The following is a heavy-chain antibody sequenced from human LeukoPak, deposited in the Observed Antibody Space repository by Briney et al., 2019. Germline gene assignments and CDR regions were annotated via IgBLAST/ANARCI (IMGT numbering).Heavy chain of an antibody. CDR1: GFTFAGYA. Sequence: GGSLRLSCAASGFTFAGYAMTWVRQAPGKGLEWVSYISSSSSTIYYADSVKGRFTISRDNAKNSLYLQMNSLRDEDTAVYYCARDGPLDPVVVTAMSFDYWGQGTLVTVSS. D-gene: IGHD2-21*02. CDR3: ARDGPLDPVVVTAMSFDY. CDR2: ISSSSSTI. V-gene: IGHV3-48*02. J-gene: IGHJ4*02.